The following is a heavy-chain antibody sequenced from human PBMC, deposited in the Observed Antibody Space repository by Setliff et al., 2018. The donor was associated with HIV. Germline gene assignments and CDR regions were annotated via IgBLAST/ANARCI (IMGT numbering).Heavy chain of an antibody. D-gene: IGHD1-26*01. CDR1: GFTFSDYF. Sequence: LRLSCAASGFTFSDYFMSWIRQAPGKGLEWVSYISRSGDSIHYADSVKGRFTISRDNAKNSLYLQMNSLRAGDTAVYFCARPTNIDTLYYGSQTFYMYYYGLDVWGQGTTVTVSS. CDR2: ISRSGDSI. CDR3: ARPTNIDTLYYGSQTFYMYYYGLDV. J-gene: IGHJ6*02. V-gene: IGHV3-11*04.